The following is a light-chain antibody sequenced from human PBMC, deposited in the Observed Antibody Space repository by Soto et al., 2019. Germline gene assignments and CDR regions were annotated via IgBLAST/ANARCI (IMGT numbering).Light chain of an antibody. CDR2: GAS. CDR3: QQYGSSPRSVT. Sequence: EIVLTQSPGTLSLSPGERATLSCRASQSVSSSYLAWYQQKPGQAPRLLIYGASSRATGIADRFSGSGSGTDFTLTISRLEPEDFAVYYCQQYGSSPRSVTFGQGTRLEIK. V-gene: IGKV3-20*01. J-gene: IGKJ5*01. CDR1: QSVSSSY.